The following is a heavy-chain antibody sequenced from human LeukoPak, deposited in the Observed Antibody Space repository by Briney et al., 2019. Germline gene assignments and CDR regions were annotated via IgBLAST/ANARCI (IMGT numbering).Heavy chain of an antibody. D-gene: IGHD2-8*01. CDR2: IIPIFGTA. CDR3: TRDLGYCTNGVCHTRFDY. J-gene: IGHJ4*02. V-gene: IGHV1-69*13. CDR1: GGTFSSYA. Sequence: SVKVSCKASGGTFSSYAISWVRQAPGQGLEWMGGIIPIFGTANYAQKFQGRVTITADESTSTAYMELSSLRSEDTAVYYCTRDLGYCTNGVCHTRFDYWGQGTLVAVSS.